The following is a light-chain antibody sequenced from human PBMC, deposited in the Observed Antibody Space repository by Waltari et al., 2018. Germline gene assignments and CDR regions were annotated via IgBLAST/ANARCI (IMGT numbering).Light chain of an antibody. CDR2: SDN. J-gene: IGLJ3*02. Sequence: QSVLPQPPSVSGNPGPRVTISCSGTSFNIGTNDVTWLRPPPVTAPQRLVYSDNHRPSGVPDRFSASKSGTSASLAISGLQSEDEADYYCAAWDDSLNAWVFGGGTKLT. CDR3: AAWDDSLNAWV. V-gene: IGLV1-44*01. CDR1: SFNIGTND.